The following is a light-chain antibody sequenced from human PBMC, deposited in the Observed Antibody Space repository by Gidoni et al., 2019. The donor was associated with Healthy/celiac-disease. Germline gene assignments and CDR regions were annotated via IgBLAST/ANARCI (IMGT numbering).Light chain of an antibody. CDR1: SSNIGAGYD. CDR2: GNS. Sequence: QSVLTQPPSVSGAPGPRVTISCTGSSSNIGAGYDGHWYQQLPGTAPKLLIYGNSNRPSGVPDRFSGSKSGTSASLAITGLQAEDEADYYCQSYDSSLSVVFGGGTKLTVL. J-gene: IGLJ2*01. CDR3: QSYDSSLSVV. V-gene: IGLV1-40*01.